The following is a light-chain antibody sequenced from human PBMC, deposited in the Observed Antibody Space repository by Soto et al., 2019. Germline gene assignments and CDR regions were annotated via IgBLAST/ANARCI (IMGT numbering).Light chain of an antibody. CDR1: QSVSSSY. CDR3: QQYGSSPLT. J-gene: IGKJ1*01. CDR2: GAS. V-gene: IGKV3-20*01. Sequence: EIVLTQSPGTLSLSLGGRATLSCRASQSVSSSYLAWYQQKPGQAPRLLIYGASSRATGIPDRFSGSGSGTDFTLSISRLEPEDFAVYYCQQYGSSPLTFGQGTKEE.